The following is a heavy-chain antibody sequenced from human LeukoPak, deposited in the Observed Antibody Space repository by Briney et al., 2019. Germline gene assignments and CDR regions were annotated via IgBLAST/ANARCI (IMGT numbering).Heavy chain of an antibody. Sequence: PGGSLRLSCAASGFTFSDYYMSWIRQAPGKGLEWVSYIGSTSTYTNYADSVKGRFTISRDNAKNSLYLQMNSLRAEDTAVYYCARSHQLSYWGQGTLVTVSS. CDR1: GFTFSDYY. CDR3: ARSHQLSY. V-gene: IGHV3-11*03. D-gene: IGHD1-1*01. CDR2: IGSTSTYT. J-gene: IGHJ4*02.